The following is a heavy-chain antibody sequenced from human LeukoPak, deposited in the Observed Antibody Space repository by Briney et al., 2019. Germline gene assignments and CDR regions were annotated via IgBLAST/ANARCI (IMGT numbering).Heavy chain of an antibody. CDR2: IYYSGST. CDR3: ARDRTTYQPKDPGLVYYYGTDV. D-gene: IGHD2-2*01. J-gene: IGHJ6*02. V-gene: IGHV4-59*01. CDR1: GGSISSYY. Sequence: SETLSLTCTVSGGSISSYYWSWIRQPPGKGLEWIGYIYYSGSTNYNPSLKSRVTISVDTSKNQFSLKLSSVTAADTAVYYCARDRTTYQPKDPGLVYYYGTDVWGQGTTVTVSS.